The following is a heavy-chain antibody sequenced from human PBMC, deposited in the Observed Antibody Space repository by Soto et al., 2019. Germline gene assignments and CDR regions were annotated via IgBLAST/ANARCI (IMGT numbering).Heavy chain of an antibody. J-gene: IGHJ5*02. CDR3: ARGRPVNH. D-gene: IGHD3-16*02. V-gene: IGHV3-48*01. CDR1: GFTFSTYS. Sequence: EVELVESGGGLVQPGGSLRLSCAASGFTFSTYSMNWVRQAPGKGLEWVSYISSSASTIFYADSVKGRFTISRDNAKNSLDLKMNSLRAEDTAMYYWARGRPVNHWGQGTLVTVSS. CDR2: ISSSASTI.